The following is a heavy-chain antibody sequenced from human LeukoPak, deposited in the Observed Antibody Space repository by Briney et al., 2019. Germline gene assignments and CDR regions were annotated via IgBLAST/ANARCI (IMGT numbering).Heavy chain of an antibody. CDR3: ATYAHWVAGDV. V-gene: IGHV3-7*01. CDR2: MNQDGSEK. Sequence: GGSLRLSSAPSGFTLSDSWMSWVRQAPGKGLEWVANMNQDGSEKDYVDSVKGRFTISRDNARNSLYLQMCSLRAEDTAVYYCATYAHWVAGDVWGQGTTVTVSS. J-gene: IGHJ6*02. CDR1: GFTLSDSW. D-gene: IGHD2-2*01.